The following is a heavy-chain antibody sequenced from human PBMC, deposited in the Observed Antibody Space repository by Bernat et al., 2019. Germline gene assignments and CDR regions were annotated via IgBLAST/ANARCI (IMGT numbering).Heavy chain of an antibody. J-gene: IGHJ4*02. CDR2: IWYDGSNK. V-gene: IGHV3-33*01. D-gene: IGHD3-22*01. CDR3: ARDGGEGGDYSDSSGYYSGRFDY. CDR1: GFTFSSYG. Sequence: QVQLVESGGGVVQPGRSLRLSCAASGFTFSSYGMHWVRQAPGKGLEWVAVIWYDGSNKYYADSVKGRFTISRDNSKNTLYLQMNSLRAEDTAVYYCARDGGEGGDYSDSSGYYSGRFDYWGQGTLVTVSS.